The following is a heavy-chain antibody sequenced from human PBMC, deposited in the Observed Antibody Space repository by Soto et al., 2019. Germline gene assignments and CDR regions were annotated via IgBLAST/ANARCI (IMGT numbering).Heavy chain of an antibody. V-gene: IGHV1-46*01. D-gene: IGHD3-3*01. CDR1: GDTFTSHY. CDR2: INPHGGST. CDR3: ARSSGGNFGIIIEGSNWFDP. J-gene: IGHJ5*02. Sequence: ASVKVSCKAPGDTFTSHYLSWVRQAPGQGLEWMGVINPHGGSTKYAQKFQGRVTMTRDTSRSTVYMELRSLRSDDTAIYYCARSSGGNFGIIIEGSNWFDPWGQGTLVTVSS.